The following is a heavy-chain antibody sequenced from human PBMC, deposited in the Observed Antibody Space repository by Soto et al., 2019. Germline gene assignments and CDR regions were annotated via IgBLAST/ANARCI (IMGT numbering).Heavy chain of an antibody. Sequence: EVQLLESGGGLVQPGGSLRLSCAASGFTFSSYAMSWVRQAPGKGLEWVSAISGSGGSTYYADFVKGRFTISRDNSKNTLYLQMNSLRAEDTAVYYCAKVPSDYGYYYYYMDVWGKGTTVTVSS. V-gene: IGHV3-23*01. CDR1: GFTFSSYA. D-gene: IGHD3-16*01. CDR2: ISGSGGST. CDR3: AKVPSDYGYYYYYMDV. J-gene: IGHJ6*03.